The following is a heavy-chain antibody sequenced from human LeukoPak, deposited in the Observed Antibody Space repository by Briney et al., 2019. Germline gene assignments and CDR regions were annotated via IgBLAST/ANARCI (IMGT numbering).Heavy chain of an antibody. CDR1: GFTFSSHA. J-gene: IGHJ4*02. Sequence: GGSLRLSCGASGFTFSSHAMAWVRQAPGKGLEWVSAISISGDTTYYADAVKGRFTISRDNSKNTVYLQMNSLRAEDTAVYYCANEIRPNDYWGQGTLVTVSS. V-gene: IGHV3-23*01. CDR2: ISISGDTT. D-gene: IGHD4-17*01. CDR3: ANEIRPNDY.